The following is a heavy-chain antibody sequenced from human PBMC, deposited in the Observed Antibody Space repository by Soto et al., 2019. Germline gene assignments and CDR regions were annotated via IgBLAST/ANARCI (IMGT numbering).Heavy chain of an antibody. CDR1: GGSVSSGSYY. D-gene: IGHD3-10*01. Sequence: SETLSLTCTVSGGSVSSGSYYWSWIRQPPGKGLEWIGYIYYSGSTNYNPSLKSRVTISVDTSKNQFSLKLSSVTAADTAVYYCARDLTVRFGELLGNYGMEVRGQGTTVTVSS. J-gene: IGHJ6*02. V-gene: IGHV4-61*01. CDR3: ARDLTVRFGELLGNYGMEV. CDR2: IYYSGST.